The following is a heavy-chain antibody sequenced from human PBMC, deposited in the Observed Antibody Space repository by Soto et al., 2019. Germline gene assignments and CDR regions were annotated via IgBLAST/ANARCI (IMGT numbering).Heavy chain of an antibody. CDR1: GGSFSGYY. J-gene: IGHJ4*02. Sequence: SETLSLTCAVYGGSFSGYYWSWIRQPPGKGLEWIGEINHSGSTNYNPSLKSRVTISVDTSKNQFSLKLSSVTAADTAVYYCARGGVGYYYDSSGYYYRYWGQGTLVTVSS. CDR3: ARGGVGYYYDSSGYYYRY. D-gene: IGHD3-22*01. CDR2: INHSGST. V-gene: IGHV4-34*01.